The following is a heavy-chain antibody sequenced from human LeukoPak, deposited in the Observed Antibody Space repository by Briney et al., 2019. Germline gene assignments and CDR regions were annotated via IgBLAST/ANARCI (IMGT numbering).Heavy chain of an antibody. Sequence: SETLSLTCTVSGGSIGSYYRSWIRQPAGKGLEWIGRIYTSGSTNYNASLKSRVSMSVDTSKNQFSLKLSSVTAADTAVFYCARENSGSYREFDYWGQGTLVTVSS. D-gene: IGHD1-26*01. J-gene: IGHJ4*02. V-gene: IGHV4-4*07. CDR1: GGSIGSYY. CDR2: IYTSGST. CDR3: ARENSGSYREFDY.